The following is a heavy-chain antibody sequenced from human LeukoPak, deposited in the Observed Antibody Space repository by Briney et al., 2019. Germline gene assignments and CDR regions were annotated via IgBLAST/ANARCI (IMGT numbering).Heavy chain of an antibody. CDR1: GYTFTDYY. Sequence: GASVKVSCKASGYTFTDYYMHWVRQAPGQGLEWMGWINPHSGGTDHAQKFQGRVTMTRDTSISTAYMELSRLRSDDTAVYYCARGTYGSGSYSVYYYYMDVWGKGTTVTISS. V-gene: IGHV1-2*02. CDR3: ARGTYGSGSYSVYYYYMDV. CDR2: INPHSGGT. J-gene: IGHJ6*03. D-gene: IGHD3-10*01.